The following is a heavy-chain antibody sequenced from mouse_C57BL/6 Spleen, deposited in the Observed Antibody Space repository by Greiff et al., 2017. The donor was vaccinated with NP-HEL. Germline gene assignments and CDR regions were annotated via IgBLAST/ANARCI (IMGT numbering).Heavy chain of an antibody. V-gene: IGHV5-9-1*02. D-gene: IGHD1-1*01. CDR2: ISSGGDYI. J-gene: IGHJ2*01. CDR1: GFTFSSYA. CDR3: TRDYYGSSGFDY. Sequence: EVQLVESGEGLVKPGGSLKLSCAASGFTFSSYAMSWVRQTPEKRLEWVAYISSGGDYIYYADTVKGRFTISRDNARNTLYLQMSSLKSEDTAMYYCTRDYYGSSGFDYWGQGTTLTVSS.